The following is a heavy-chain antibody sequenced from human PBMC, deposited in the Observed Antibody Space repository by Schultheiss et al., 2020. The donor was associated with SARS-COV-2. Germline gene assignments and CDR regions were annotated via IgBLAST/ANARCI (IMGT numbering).Heavy chain of an antibody. CDR3: ARAVAGTHYFDY. CDR1: GFTFSSYA. V-gene: IGHV3-74*01. Sequence: GGSLRLSCAASGFTFSSYAMHWVRQAPGKGLEWVSRINSDGSSTSYADSVKGRFTISRDNAKNSLYLQMNSLRAGDTAVYYCARAVAGTHYFDYWGQGTLVTVSS. D-gene: IGHD6-19*01. CDR2: INSDGSST. J-gene: IGHJ4*02.